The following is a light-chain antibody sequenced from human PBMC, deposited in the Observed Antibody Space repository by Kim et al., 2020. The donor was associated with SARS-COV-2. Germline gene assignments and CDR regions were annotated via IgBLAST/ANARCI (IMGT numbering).Light chain of an antibody. CDR3: QLFGSSPWT. Sequence: SPGERATLSCRASQSVSSNDLAWYQQKPGQAPRLLIYGASSRATGIPDRFSGSGSGIDFTLTISRLEPEDFAVYYCQLFGSSPWTFGQGTKVDIK. CDR1: QSVSSND. V-gene: IGKV3-20*01. CDR2: GAS. J-gene: IGKJ1*01.